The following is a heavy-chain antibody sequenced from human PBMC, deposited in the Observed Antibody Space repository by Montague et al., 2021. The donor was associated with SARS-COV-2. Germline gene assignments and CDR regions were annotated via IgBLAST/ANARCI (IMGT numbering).Heavy chain of an antibody. D-gene: IGHD3-10*01. V-gene: IGHV4-39*07. CDR3: ARDDIVLQGVTKGMDV. Sequence: SETLSLTRTVSGGSISSSNYYWGWIRQPPGKGLEWIGNMYYSGSTYYNPSLKSRVTISIDTSKNQFSPKLSSVTAADTAVYYCARDDIVLQGVTKGMDVWGQGTTVTVSS. CDR2: MYYSGST. J-gene: IGHJ6*02. CDR1: GGSISSSNYY.